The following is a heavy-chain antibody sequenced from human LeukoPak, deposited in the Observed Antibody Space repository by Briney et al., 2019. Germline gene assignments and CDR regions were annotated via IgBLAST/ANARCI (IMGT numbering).Heavy chain of an antibody. CDR2: ITWNSCDI. D-gene: IGHD5-12*01. CDR1: GFTFNDYA. J-gene: IGHJ4*02. V-gene: IGHV3-9*01. CDR3: AKDRYSDYDLPEY. Sequence: GGSLRLSCAASGFTFNDYAMHWVRQAPGKGLEWVSGITWNSCDIAYADSVKGRFNISRDNAKNSLSLQMNSLRPEDTAFYYCAKDRYSDYDLPEYWGQGTLVTVSS.